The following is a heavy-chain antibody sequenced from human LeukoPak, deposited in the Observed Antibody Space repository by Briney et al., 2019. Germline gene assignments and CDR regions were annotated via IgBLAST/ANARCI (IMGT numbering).Heavy chain of an antibody. D-gene: IGHD3-10*01. V-gene: IGHV3-73*01. CDR2: IRSKANSYAT. CDR3: TRQAGMVRGVITYPGAIVN. Sequence: GGSLRLSCAASGFTFSGSAMHWVRQASGKGLEWVGRIRSKANSYATACAASVKGRFTISRDDSKNTAYLQMNSLKTEDTAVYYCTRQAGMVRGVITYPGAIVNWGQGTLVTVSS. J-gene: IGHJ4*02. CDR1: GFTFSGSA.